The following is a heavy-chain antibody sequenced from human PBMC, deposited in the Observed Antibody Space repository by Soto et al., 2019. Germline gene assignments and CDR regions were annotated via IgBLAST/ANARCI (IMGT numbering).Heavy chain of an antibody. CDR2: IWYDGSNK. V-gene: IGHV3-33*01. CDR3: ARDTTTVTTSGMDV. CDR1: GFTFSSYG. Sequence: PGGSLRLSCAASGFTFSSYGMHWVRQAPGKGLEWVAVIWYDGSNKYYADSVKGRFTISRDNSKNTLYLQMNSLRAEDTAVYYCARDTTTVTTSGMDVWGQGTTVTVSS. J-gene: IGHJ6*02. D-gene: IGHD4-4*01.